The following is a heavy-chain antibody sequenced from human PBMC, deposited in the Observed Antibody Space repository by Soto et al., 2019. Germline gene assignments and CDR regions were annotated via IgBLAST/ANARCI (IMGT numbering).Heavy chain of an antibody. J-gene: IGHJ6*02. CDR2: ISYDGSKK. CDR3: AGDLRVAVAGIWSLYYYYYGMDV. D-gene: IGHD6-19*01. Sequence: QVQLVESGGGVVQPGRSLRLSCAASGFTFSSYAMHWVRQAPGKGLEWVVVISYDGSKKYYADSVKGRFTISRDNSKKTLYLQKNSRRAEDTAVYYCAGDLRVAVAGIWSLYYYYYGMDVWGQGTTVTVSS. V-gene: IGHV3-30-3*01. CDR1: GFTFSSYA.